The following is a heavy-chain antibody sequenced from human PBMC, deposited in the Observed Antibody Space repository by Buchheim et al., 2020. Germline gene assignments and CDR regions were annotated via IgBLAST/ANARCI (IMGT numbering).Heavy chain of an antibody. J-gene: IGHJ4*02. CDR2: INHSGST. Sequence: QVQLQQWGAGLLKPSETLSLTCAVYGGPFSGYYWSWIRQPPGKGLEWIGEINHSGSTNYNPSLKSRVTISVDTSKNQFSLKLSSVTAADTAVYYCASEPDYSNDGSLDYWGQGTL. D-gene: IGHD4-11*01. V-gene: IGHV4-34*01. CDR1: GGPFSGYY. CDR3: ASEPDYSNDGSLDY.